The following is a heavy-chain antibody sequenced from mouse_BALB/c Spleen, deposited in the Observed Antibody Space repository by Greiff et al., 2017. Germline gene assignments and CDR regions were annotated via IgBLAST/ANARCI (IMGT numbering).Heavy chain of an antibody. J-gene: IGHJ2*01. CDR2: IDPSDSYT. CDR3: ASLLWSSPYYFDY. V-gene: IGHV1-69*02. Sequence: VQLQQSGAELVKPGASVKLSCKASGYTFTSYWMHWVKQRPGQGLEWIGEIDPSDSYTNYNQKFKGKATLTVDKSSSTAYMQLSSLTSEDSAVYYCASLLWSSPYYFDYWGQGTTLTVSS. CDR1: GYTFTSYW. D-gene: IGHD1-1*02.